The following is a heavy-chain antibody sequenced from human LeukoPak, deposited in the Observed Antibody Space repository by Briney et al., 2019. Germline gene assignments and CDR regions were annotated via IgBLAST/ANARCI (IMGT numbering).Heavy chain of an antibody. CDR2: ISGSGGST. V-gene: IGHV3-23*01. J-gene: IGHJ4*02. Sequence: ETLSLTCAVYGGSFSGYYWSWVRQAPGKGLEWVSAISGSGGSTYYADSVKGRFTISRDNSKNTLYLQMNSLRAEDTAVYYCAKDPGIAAAGTHDYWGQGTLVTVSS. CDR3: AKDPGIAAAGTHDY. D-gene: IGHD6-13*01. CDR1: GGSFSGYY.